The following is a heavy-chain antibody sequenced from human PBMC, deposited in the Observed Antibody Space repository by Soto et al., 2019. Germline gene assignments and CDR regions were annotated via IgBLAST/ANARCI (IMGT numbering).Heavy chain of an antibody. V-gene: IGHV4-30-4*08. CDR2: IHYTGSI. CDR3: AREDDGGDRDYYGLDV. Sequence: PSETLSLTCAVSGGSISSEYFHWTWIRQSPGKGLEWIGYIHYTGSIMYNPSFKSRLTMAVDTTKNQFSLQLTSVTAADTAVYFCAREDDGGDRDYYGLDVWGQETTVTVS. J-gene: IGHJ6*02. D-gene: IGHD2-21*02. CDR1: GGSISSEYFH.